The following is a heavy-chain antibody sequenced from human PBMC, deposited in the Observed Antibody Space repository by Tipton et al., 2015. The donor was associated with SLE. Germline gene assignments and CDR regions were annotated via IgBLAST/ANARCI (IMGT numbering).Heavy chain of an antibody. CDR1: GGSITSSSFF. J-gene: IGHJ3*02. D-gene: IGHD1-1*01. CDR3: ARRNERDHDAFDI. CDR2: IYYSGST. Sequence: TLSLTCTVSGGSITSSSFFWGWIRQPPGKGLEWIGTIYYSGSTYYNPSLQSRITISVDTSKNQFSLKLSSVTAADTAVYYCARRNERDHDAFDIWGQGTMVTVSS. V-gene: IGHV4-39*07.